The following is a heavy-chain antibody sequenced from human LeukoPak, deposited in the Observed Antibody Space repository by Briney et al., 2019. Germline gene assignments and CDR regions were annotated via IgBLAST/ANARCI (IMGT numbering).Heavy chain of an antibody. Sequence: ASVKVSCKASGYTFTSYDINWVRQATGQGLEWMGWMNPNSGNTGYAQKFQGRVTMTRSTSISTAYMELSSLRSEDTAVYYCARGGPPYSSSWYWFDPWGQGTLVTVSS. CDR3: ARGGPPYSSSWYWFDP. J-gene: IGHJ5*02. CDR2: MNPNSGNT. D-gene: IGHD6-13*01. CDR1: GYTFTSYD. V-gene: IGHV1-8*01.